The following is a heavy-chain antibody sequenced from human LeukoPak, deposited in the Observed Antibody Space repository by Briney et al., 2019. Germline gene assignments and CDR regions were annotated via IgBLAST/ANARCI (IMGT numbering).Heavy chain of an antibody. D-gene: IGHD4-17*01. J-gene: IGHJ6*02. V-gene: IGHV3-48*03. Sequence: GGSLRLSCAASGFTFSSYEMNWVRQAPGKGLEWLSYINYNGESIYYADYVKGRFTVSRDNARGSLSLQMNSLRGEDTAVYYCARSATVTYHGMDVWGQGTTVTVSS. CDR3: ARSATVTYHGMDV. CDR1: GFTFSSYE. CDR2: INYNGESI.